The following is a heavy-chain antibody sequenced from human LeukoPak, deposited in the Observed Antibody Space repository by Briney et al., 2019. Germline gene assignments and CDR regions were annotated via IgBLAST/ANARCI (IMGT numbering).Heavy chain of an antibody. J-gene: IGHJ4*02. CDR3: AKSSDNYDSSGYYDY. Sequence: GGSLRLSCAASGFTFDDYAMHWVRQAPGKGLEWVSGISWNSGSIGYADSVKGRFTISRDNAKNSLYLQMNSLRAEDMALYYCAKSSDNYDSSGYYDYWGQGTLVTVSS. D-gene: IGHD3-22*01. V-gene: IGHV3-9*03. CDR1: GFTFDDYA. CDR2: ISWNSGSI.